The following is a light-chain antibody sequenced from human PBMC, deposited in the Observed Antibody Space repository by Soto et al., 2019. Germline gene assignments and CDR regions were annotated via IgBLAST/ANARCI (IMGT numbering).Light chain of an antibody. CDR3: LLSYTGRLYV. CDR2: DTD. Sequence: QAVVTQEPSLTVSPGGTVTLTCGSSTGPVTNGHFPYWFQQKPGQAPRPLIHDTDNKHSWTPARFSASLLGDKAALTLSGALPEDEADYYCLLSYTGRLYVFGPGTKLTVL. J-gene: IGLJ1*01. V-gene: IGLV7-46*01. CDR1: TGPVTNGHF.